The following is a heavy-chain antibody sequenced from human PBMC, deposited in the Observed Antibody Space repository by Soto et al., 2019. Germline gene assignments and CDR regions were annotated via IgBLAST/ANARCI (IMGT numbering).Heavy chain of an antibody. Sequence: QLQLQESGPGLVKPSETLSLTCTVSGGSISSSSYYWGWIRQPPGKGLEWIGSIYYGGSTYYNPSLKSRVTISVDTAKKHFSLKLSSVTAPDTAVYYCATQEVGGSYVYTFDPWGQGTLVTVSS. J-gene: IGHJ5*02. D-gene: IGHD1-26*01. CDR2: IYYGGST. V-gene: IGHV4-39*02. CDR1: GGSISSSSYY. CDR3: ATQEVGGSYVYTFDP.